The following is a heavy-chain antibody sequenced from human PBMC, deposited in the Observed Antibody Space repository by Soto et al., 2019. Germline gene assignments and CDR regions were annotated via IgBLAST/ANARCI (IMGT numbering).Heavy chain of an antibody. CDR3: VKDRYVDY. V-gene: IGHV3-64D*06. Sequence: GRSLRLACSFFGFSFISYAMHWVRQAPGKGLQYVSSISSSGVSTYYADSVKGRFTISRDNSKNTLYLQMSSLRVEDTAVYYCVKDRYVDYWGQGTLGTV. J-gene: IGHJ4*02. CDR1: GFSFISYA. CDR2: ISSSGVST.